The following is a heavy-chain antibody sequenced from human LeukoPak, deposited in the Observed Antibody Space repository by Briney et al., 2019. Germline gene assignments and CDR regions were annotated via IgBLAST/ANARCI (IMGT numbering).Heavy chain of an antibody. J-gene: IGHJ4*02. D-gene: IGHD3-16*02. Sequence: GASVKVSCKASGYTFTGYYMHWVRQAPGQGLEWMGRINPNSGGTNYAQKFQGRVTITRDTSISPAYMELSRLRYDDTAAYYCERDKYYDYVWGSYRPDYWGQGTLVTVSS. CDR1: GYTFTGYY. V-gene: IGHV1-2*06. CDR2: INPNSGGT. CDR3: ERDKYYDYVWGSYRPDY.